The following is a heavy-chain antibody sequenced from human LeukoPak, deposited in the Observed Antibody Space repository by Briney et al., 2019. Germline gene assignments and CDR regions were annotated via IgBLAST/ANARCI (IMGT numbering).Heavy chain of an antibody. J-gene: IGHJ4*02. D-gene: IGHD3-10*01. CDR1: GFTFSTFN. CDR3: AKSYYYHSGSFDY. CDR2: FSSDGRST. Sequence: GGSLKLSCAASGFTFSTFNMHWVRQAPGKGLEWVAVFSSDGRSTFYAENVQGRFTLSRDNSKNTLSLQMNSLRAEDTAVYYCAKSYYYHSGSFDYWGQGTLVAVSS. V-gene: IGHV3-30*18.